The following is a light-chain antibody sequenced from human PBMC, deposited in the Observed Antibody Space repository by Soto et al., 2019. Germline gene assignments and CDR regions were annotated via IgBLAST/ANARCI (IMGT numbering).Light chain of an antibody. J-gene: IGKJ1*01. CDR3: QQYGSSPWT. V-gene: IGKV3-20*01. Sequence: EIVLTQSPGTLSLSPGERATLSCRASQSVTSSYLAWYQQKPGQAPRLLIYGAYSRATGIPDRFSGRGSGTDFTLTISRLEPEDFAVYYCQQYGSSPWTFGQGTKVEIK. CDR1: QSVTSSY. CDR2: GAY.